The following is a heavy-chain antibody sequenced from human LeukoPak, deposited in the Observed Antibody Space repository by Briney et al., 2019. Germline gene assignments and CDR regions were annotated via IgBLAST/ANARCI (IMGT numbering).Heavy chain of an antibody. V-gene: IGHV4-34*01. CDR3: ARVPHCSSTSCYKRGKGRGPYFDY. CDR1: GGSFSGYY. Sequence: SETLSLTCAVYGGSFSGYYWCWIRQPPGKGLEWIGEINHSGSTNYNPSLKSRVTISVDTSKNQFSLKLSSVTAADTAVYYCARVPHCSSTSCYKRGKGRGPYFDYWGQGTLVTVSS. CDR2: INHSGST. J-gene: IGHJ4*02. D-gene: IGHD2-2*02.